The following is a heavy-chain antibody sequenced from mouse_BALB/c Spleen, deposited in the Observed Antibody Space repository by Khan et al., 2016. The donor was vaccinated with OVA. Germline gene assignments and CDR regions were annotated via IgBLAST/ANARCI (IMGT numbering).Heavy chain of an antibody. J-gene: IGHJ2*01. CDR3: SRKGRTIN. V-gene: IGHV5-6-3*01. Sequence: EVQLVESGGGLVQPGGSLKLSCAASGFTFSSYGMSWVRQTPDKRLELVATINSNGGSTYYPDSVKGRFTISRDNAKNTLYLQMSSLKSEDIAWYYCSRKGRTINWGQGTTLTVSS. CDR2: INSNGGST. CDR1: GFTFSSYG.